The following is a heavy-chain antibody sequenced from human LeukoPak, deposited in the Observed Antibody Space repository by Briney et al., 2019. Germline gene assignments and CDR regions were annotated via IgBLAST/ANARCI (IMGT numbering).Heavy chain of an antibody. CDR3: ARLTRMMDV. Sequence: GGSLRLSCAASGFSFNTYWMSWVRQTPGKGLEWVANIKQDGSGVYYVDSVKGRFTISRDNAKNSLFLQMNSLRADDTAVYFCARLTRMMDVWGKGTTVTVSS. CDR2: IKQDGSGV. J-gene: IGHJ6*04. V-gene: IGHV3-7*01. CDR1: GFSFNTYW. D-gene: IGHD3-9*01.